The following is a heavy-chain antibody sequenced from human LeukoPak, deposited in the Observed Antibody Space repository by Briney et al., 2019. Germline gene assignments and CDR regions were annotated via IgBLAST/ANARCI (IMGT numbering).Heavy chain of an antibody. D-gene: IGHD2-2*02. CDR2: IYYSGST. CDR3: AREYCSSTSCYTGFDP. Sequence: SETLSLTCTVSGGSISSGGYYWSWIRQHPGKGLEWIGYIYYSGSTYYNPSLKSRVTISVDTSKNQFSLKLSSVTAADTAVYYCAREYCSSTSCYTGFDPWGQGTLVTVSS. CDR1: GGSISSGGYY. J-gene: IGHJ5*02. V-gene: IGHV4-31*03.